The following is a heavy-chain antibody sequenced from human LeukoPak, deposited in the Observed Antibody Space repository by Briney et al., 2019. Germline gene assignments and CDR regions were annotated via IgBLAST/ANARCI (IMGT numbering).Heavy chain of an antibody. V-gene: IGHV3-48*04. J-gene: IGHJ4*02. CDR2: ISSSGSTI. Sequence: GGSLRLSCTSSGFTFSSDAMTWVRQAPGKGLEWVSYISSSGSTIYYADSVKGRFTISRDNAKNSLYLQMNSLRAEDTALYYCAKDIFTGIAAAGAIDYWGQGTLATVSS. D-gene: IGHD6-13*01. CDR1: GFTFSSDA. CDR3: AKDIFTGIAAAGAIDY.